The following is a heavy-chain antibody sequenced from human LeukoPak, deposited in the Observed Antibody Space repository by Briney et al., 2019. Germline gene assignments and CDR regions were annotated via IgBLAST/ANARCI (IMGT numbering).Heavy chain of an antibody. CDR2: INERGSST. D-gene: IGHD5-12*01. Sequence: TGGSLRLSCAASGFTFSNSWLHWVRQAPGKRLVWVSRINERGSSTSYADSVKGRFTISRDNAKNTLYLQMNNLRADDTAVYYCAGGRLVATSKAVAIDYWGQGTLVTVSS. J-gene: IGHJ4*02. CDR1: GFTFSNSW. V-gene: IGHV3-74*01. CDR3: AGGRLVATSKAVAIDY.